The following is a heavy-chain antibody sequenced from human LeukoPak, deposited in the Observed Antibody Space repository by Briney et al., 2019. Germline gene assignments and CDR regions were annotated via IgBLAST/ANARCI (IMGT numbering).Heavy chain of an antibody. J-gene: IGHJ3*02. D-gene: IGHD3-9*01. Sequence: ASVKVSCKASGYTFTGYYMHWVRQAPGQGLEWMGWINPNSGGTNYAQKFQGRVTMTRDTSISTAYMELSRLRSDDTAVYYCARDLIDRFTGYYMGAFDIWGQGTMVTVSS. CDR1: GYTFTGYY. CDR2: INPNSGGT. V-gene: IGHV1-2*02. CDR3: ARDLIDRFTGYYMGAFDI.